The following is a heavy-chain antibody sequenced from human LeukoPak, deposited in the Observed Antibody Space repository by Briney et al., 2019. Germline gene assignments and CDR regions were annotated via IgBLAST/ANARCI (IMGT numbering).Heavy chain of an antibody. CDR3: TGYLSRNV. Sequence: GGSLRLSCAASGFTVSSNYMSWVRQAPGKGLEWVGFIRSKAYGGTTEYAASVKGRFTISRDDSKSIAYLQMNSLKTEDTAVYYCTGYLSRNVWGQGTLVTVSS. CDR2: IRSKAYGGTT. CDR1: GFTVSSNY. D-gene: IGHD6-13*01. V-gene: IGHV3-49*04. J-gene: IGHJ4*02.